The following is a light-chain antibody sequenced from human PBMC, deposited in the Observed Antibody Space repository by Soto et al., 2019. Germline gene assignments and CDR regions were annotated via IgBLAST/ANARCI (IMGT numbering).Light chain of an antibody. CDR1: QSVSSN. Sequence: EIVMTQSPATLSVSPGERATLSCRASQSVSSNLAWYQQTPGQAPRLLIYGTSTRATGIPVRFSGSVSGTEFTLTISSLQSEDFAVYYCHQYNDWPRTFGQGTKVEIK. CDR2: GTS. CDR3: HQYNDWPRT. J-gene: IGKJ1*01. V-gene: IGKV3-15*01.